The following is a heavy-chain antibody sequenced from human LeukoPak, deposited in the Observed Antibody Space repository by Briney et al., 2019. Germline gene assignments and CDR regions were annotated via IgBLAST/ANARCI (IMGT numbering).Heavy chain of an antibody. Sequence: GGSLRLSCAASGFTFSNAWMSWVRQAPGKGLEWVGRIKSKTDGGTTDYAAPVKGRFTISRDDSKNTLYLQMNSLKTEDTAVYYCARDPGYSYGSYYYYYMDVWGNGTTVTVSS. CDR3: ARDPGYSYGSYYYYYMDV. D-gene: IGHD5-18*01. V-gene: IGHV3-15*01. CDR1: GFTFSNAW. CDR2: IKSKTDGGTT. J-gene: IGHJ6*03.